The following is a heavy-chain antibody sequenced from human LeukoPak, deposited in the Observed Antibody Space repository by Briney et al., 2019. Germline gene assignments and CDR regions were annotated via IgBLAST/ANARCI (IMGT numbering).Heavy chain of an antibody. CDR2: IYYSGST. CDR3: ARQSIAARGYYYYMDV. CDR1: GGSISSGGYY. Sequence: SETLSLTCTVSGGSISSGGYYWSWIRQHPGKGLEWIGYIYYSGSTYYNPSLKSRVTISVDTSKNHFSLRLSSVTAADTAVYYCARQSIAARGYYYYMDVWGKGTTVTVSS. D-gene: IGHD6-6*01. J-gene: IGHJ6*03. V-gene: IGHV4-31*03.